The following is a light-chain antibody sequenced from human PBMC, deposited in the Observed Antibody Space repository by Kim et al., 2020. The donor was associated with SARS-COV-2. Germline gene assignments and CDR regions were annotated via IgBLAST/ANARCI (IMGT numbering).Light chain of an antibody. CDR2: SAS. V-gene: IGKV3-20*01. CDR1: QTVCSTC. J-gene: IGKJ2*01. CDR3: QQYGTSPPFT. Sequence: SPGERATLSCRASQTVCSTCLAWYQQKPGQAPRLLIYSASTRATGIPDRFSGGGSGTDFTLTISRLELEDFAVYYCQQYGTSPPFTFGQGTKLEI.